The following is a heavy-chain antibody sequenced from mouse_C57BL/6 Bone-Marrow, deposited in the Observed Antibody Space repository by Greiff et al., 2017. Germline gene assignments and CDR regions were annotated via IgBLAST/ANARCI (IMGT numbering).Heavy chain of an antibody. J-gene: IGHJ4*01. D-gene: IGHD1-1*01. CDR3: VRDRGVVVFRGAMDY. CDR1: GFTFNTYA. CDR2: IRSKSSNYAT. Sequence: GGGLVQPKGSLKLSCAASGFTFNTYAMHWVRQAPGKGLEWVARIRSKSSNYATYYADSVKDRFTISRDDSQSMLYLQMTNLKTEDTAMYYCVRDRGVVVFRGAMDYWGQGTSVTVSS. V-gene: IGHV10-3*01.